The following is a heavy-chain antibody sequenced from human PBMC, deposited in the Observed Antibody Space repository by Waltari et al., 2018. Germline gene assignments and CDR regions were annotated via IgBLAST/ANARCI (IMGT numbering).Heavy chain of an antibody. Sequence: QVQLVQSGAEVKKPGSSVKVSCKASGGTFSSYAISWVRQAPGQGLGWMGRIIPIFGTANYAQKFQGRVTITADKSTSTAYMELSSLRSEDTAVYYCARAFSGSYYHTLYYYYGMDVWGQGTTVTVSS. J-gene: IGHJ6*02. CDR2: IIPIFGTA. V-gene: IGHV1-69*08. CDR1: GGTFSSYA. CDR3: ARAFSGSYYHTLYYYYGMDV. D-gene: IGHD3-10*01.